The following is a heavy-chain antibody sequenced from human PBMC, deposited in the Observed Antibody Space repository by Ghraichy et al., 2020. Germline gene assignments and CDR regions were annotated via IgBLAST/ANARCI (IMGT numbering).Heavy chain of an antibody. CDR1: GYTFTSYD. V-gene: IGHV1-8*01. CDR2: MNPNSGNT. J-gene: IGHJ4*02. D-gene: IGHD2-15*01. Sequence: ASVKVSCKASGYTFTSYDINWVRQATGQGLEWMGWMNPNSGNTGYAQKFQGRVTMTRNTSISTAYMELSSLRSEDTAVYYCARGLAVVVAATLYYFDYWGQGTLVTVSS. CDR3: ARGLAVVVAATLYYFDY.